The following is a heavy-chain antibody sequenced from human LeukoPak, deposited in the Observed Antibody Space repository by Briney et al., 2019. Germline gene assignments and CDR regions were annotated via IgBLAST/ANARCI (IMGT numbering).Heavy chain of an antibody. V-gene: IGHV3-30*03. J-gene: IGHJ4*02. CDR3: ARGRVTIFGVVITLLDY. Sequence: GGSLRLSCAASGFTFSSYGMHWVRQAPGKGLEWVAVISYDGSNKYYADSVKGRFTISRDNSKNTLYLQMNSLRAEDTAVYYCARGRVTIFGVVITLLDYWGQETLVTVSS. CDR2: ISYDGSNK. D-gene: IGHD3-3*01. CDR1: GFTFSSYG.